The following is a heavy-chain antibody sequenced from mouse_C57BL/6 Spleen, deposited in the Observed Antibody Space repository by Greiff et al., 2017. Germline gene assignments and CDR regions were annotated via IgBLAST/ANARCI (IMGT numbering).Heavy chain of an antibody. CDR2: FYPGSGSI. CDR3: ARHEDRGSNGYYAMDY. Sequence: QVQLQQSGAELVKPGASVKLSCKASGYTFTEYTIHWVKQRSGQGLEWIGWFYPGSGSIEYDEKFQDKATLTADKSSSTVYMALSRLTSEDSAVYFGARHEDRGSNGYYAMDYWGQGTSVTVSS. V-gene: IGHV1-62-2*01. J-gene: IGHJ4*01. D-gene: IGHD2-5*01. CDR1: GYTFTEYT.